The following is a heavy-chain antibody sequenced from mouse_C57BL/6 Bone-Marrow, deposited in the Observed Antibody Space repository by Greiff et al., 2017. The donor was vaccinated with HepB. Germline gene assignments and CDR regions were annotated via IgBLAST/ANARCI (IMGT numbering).Heavy chain of an antibody. D-gene: IGHD2-5*01. Sequence: EVKLQESGGDLVKPGGSLKLSCAASGFTFSSYGMSWVRQTPDKRLEWVATISSGGSYTYYPDSVKGRFTISRDNAKNTLYLQMSSLKSEDTAMYYCARENSTLGFAYWGQGTLVTVSA. J-gene: IGHJ3*01. V-gene: IGHV5-6*01. CDR1: GFTFSSYG. CDR2: ISSGGSYT. CDR3: ARENSTLGFAY.